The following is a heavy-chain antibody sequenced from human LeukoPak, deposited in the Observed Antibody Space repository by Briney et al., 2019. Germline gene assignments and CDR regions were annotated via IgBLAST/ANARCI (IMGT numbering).Heavy chain of an antibody. CDR2: ISGCGGST. J-gene: IGHJ4*02. CDR1: GFIFSSYR. CDR3: ARDLYYDILAGYYSPGYFDY. Sequence: PGGSLRLSCAASGFIFSSYRMNWVRQAPGKGLEWVSAISGCGGSTYYVGSVKGRFTISRDNSKNTLYLQMNSLRAEDTAVYYCARDLYYDILAGYYSPGYFDYWGQGTLVTVSS. D-gene: IGHD3-9*01. V-gene: IGHV3-23*01.